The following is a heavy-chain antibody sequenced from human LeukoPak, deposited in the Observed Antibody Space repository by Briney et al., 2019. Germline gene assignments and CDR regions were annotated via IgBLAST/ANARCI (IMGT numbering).Heavy chain of an antibody. CDR2: ISSSSSTI. CDR1: GFTFSSYS. J-gene: IGHJ4*02. CDR3: ARGSSLDSYGYDY. D-gene: IGHD5-18*01. V-gene: IGHV3-48*01. Sequence: QLGGSLRLSCAASGFTFSSYSMNWVRQAPGKGLGWVSYISSSSSTIYYADSVKGRFTISRDNAKNSLYLQMNSLRAEDTAVYCCARGSSLDSYGYDYWGQGTLVTVSS.